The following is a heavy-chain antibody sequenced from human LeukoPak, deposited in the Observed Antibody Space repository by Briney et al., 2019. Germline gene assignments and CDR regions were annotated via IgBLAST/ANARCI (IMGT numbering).Heavy chain of an antibody. D-gene: IGHD2-2*01. CDR3: ARDEGYCTSTTCWEALDI. Sequence: SQTLSLTCTVSGGSISRGSYYWTWIRQPPGKGLEWIGYIYHSGSTSYNPSLKSRVTISVDRSKNQFSLKLTSVTAADTAMYYCARDEGYCTSTTCWEALDIWGQGTMVSVSS. CDR1: GGSISRGSYY. V-gene: IGHV4-30-2*01. CDR2: IYHSGST. J-gene: IGHJ3*02.